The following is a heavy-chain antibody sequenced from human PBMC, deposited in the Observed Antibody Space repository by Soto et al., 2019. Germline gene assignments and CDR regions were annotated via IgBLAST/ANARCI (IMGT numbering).Heavy chain of an antibody. CDR1: VFTFSSYA. V-gene: IGHV3-23*01. CDR2: ISGSGGST. CDR3: AKGYCSGGSCYSGSPLEFDP. J-gene: IGHJ5*02. D-gene: IGHD2-15*01. Sequence: PGGSLRLSCAASVFTFSSYAMSWCRQAPGKGLEWVSAISGSGGSTYYADSVKGRFTISRDNSKNTLYLQMNSLRAEDTAVYYCAKGYCSGGSCYSGSPLEFDPWGQGTLVTVSS.